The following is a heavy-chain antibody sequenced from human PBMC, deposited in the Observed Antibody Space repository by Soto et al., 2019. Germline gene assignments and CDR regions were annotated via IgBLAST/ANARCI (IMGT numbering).Heavy chain of an antibody. V-gene: IGHV3-49*04. D-gene: IGHD3-22*01. Sequence: GGSLRLSCTASGFTFGDYAMSWVRQAPGKGLEWVGFIRSKAYGGTTEYAASVKGRFTISRDDSKSIAYLQMNSLKTEDTAVYYCTRDRYTYDSSGYYYTYYYYGMDVWGQGTTVTVSS. CDR3: TRDRYTYDSSGYYYTYYYYGMDV. CDR1: GFTFGDYA. CDR2: IRSKAYGGTT. J-gene: IGHJ6*02.